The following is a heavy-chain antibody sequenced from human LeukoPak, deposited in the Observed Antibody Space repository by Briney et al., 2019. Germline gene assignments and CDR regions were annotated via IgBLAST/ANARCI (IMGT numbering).Heavy chain of an antibody. CDR1: GYSFTSYW. D-gene: IGHD3-22*01. CDR2: IYPGDSDT. Sequence: GKSLKISCKGSGYSFTSYWIGWVRQMPGKGLEWMGIIYPGDSDTRYSPSFQGQVTISADKSISTAYLQWSSLKASDTAMYYCAITYYYDSSGYYSDAFDIWGQGTMVTVSS. V-gene: IGHV5-51*01. J-gene: IGHJ3*02. CDR3: AITYYYDSSGYYSDAFDI.